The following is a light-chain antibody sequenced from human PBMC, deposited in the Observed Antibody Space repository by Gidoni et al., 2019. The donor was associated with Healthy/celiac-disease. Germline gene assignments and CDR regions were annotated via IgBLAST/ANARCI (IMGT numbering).Light chain of an antibody. CDR2: SAT. CDR1: PSIGSY. Sequence: DIQMTQSPPSLSAPVGDGVTITCRAGPSIGSYLNWYQQKPGKAPKLLIYSATSLQIGVPSRFSGSGSGTDFTLTISSLQPEDFATYHYQQSCSTPAFGQGTKVEIK. J-gene: IGKJ1*01. CDR3: QQSCSTPA. V-gene: IGKV1-39*01.